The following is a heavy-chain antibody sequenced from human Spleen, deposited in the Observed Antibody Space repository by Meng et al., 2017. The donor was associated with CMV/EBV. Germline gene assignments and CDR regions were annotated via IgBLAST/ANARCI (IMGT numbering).Heavy chain of an antibody. J-gene: IGHJ6*02. CDR2: VNPNSGGT. CDR3: ARDCGRYCSLDV. CDR1: GYTFTGYY. Sequence: ASVKVSCKASGYTFTGYYIHWVRQAPGQGLEWMGWVNPNSGGTNYAQKFQGRVTMTRDTSISTAYLELRSLRSDDTAVYYCARDCGRYCSLDVWGQGTTVTVSS. V-gene: IGHV1-2*02. D-gene: IGHD2-15*01.